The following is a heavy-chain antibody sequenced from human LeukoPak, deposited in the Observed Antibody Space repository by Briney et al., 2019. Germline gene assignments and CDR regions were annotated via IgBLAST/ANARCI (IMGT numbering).Heavy chain of an antibody. D-gene: IGHD3-10*01. V-gene: IGHV1-18*01. Sequence: ASVKVSCKTSGYTFNRYGLSWVRQAPGQGLEWLGWISGYNGDTNYAQKFQDRVSLTVDTSTATVYMELKNLRYDDTAVYFCARDGHPTVRGWLDPWGQGTLITVSS. J-gene: IGHJ5*02. CDR2: ISGYNGDT. CDR1: GYTFNRYG. CDR3: ARDGHPTVRGWLDP.